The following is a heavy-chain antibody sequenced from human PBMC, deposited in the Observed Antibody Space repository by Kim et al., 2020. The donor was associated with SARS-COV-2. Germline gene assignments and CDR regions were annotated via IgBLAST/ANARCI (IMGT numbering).Heavy chain of an antibody. CDR3: AKGGIVERWYYLYD. J-gene: IGHJ4*02. D-gene: IGHD3-16*01. Sequence: GGSLRLSCAASGFSLTTYGMHWVRQAPGKGLEWVAVISSDGSSKYYADSVKGRFTISRDIPKNTLSLQMNSLRVEDTAVYYCAKGGIVERWYYLYDWGQGTLVTVSS. CDR2: ISSDGSSK. CDR1: GFSLTTYG. V-gene: IGHV3-30*18.